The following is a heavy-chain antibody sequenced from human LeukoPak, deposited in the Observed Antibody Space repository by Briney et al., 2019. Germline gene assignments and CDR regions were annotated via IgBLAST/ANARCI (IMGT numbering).Heavy chain of an antibody. V-gene: IGHV4-59*01. J-gene: IGHJ4*02. CDR3: ARHDHGYSSGRFDY. CDR1: GGSINTYY. CDR2: ISYSGST. Sequence: NASETLSLTCTVSGGSINTYYWSWLRQPPGKGLEWIGFISYSGSTDYNPSLKGRVTIPVDMSKNQFSLKLSSVTAADTAVYYCARHDHGYSSGRFDYWGQGAPVTVSS. D-gene: IGHD5-18*01.